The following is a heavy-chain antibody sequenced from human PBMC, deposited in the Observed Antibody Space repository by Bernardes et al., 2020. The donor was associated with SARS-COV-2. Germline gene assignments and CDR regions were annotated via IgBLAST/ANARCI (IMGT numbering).Heavy chain of an antibody. D-gene: IGHD3-10*01. Sequence: SETLSLTCTVSGGSISSYYWSWIRQPPGKGLEWIWYIYYSGSTNYNPSLKSRVTISVDTSKNQFSLKLSSVTAADTAVYYCARSGGSGSYYKADWFDPWGQGTLVTVAA. J-gene: IGHJ5*02. CDR1: GGSISSYY. CDR2: IYYSGST. CDR3: ARSGGSGSYYKADWFDP. V-gene: IGHV4-59*01.